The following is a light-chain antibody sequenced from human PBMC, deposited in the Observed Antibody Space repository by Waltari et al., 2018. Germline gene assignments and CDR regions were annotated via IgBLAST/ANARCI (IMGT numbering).Light chain of an antibody. CDR3: QQRSKWPIT. Sequence: EIVLTQSTATLSLSPGERATLSCRASQSVSSSLGWYQQRPGKAPRLLIYDASSRATGIPDRFSGSGSGTDFTLTISSLEPEDFAVYYCQQRSKWPITFGQGTRLEIK. CDR2: DAS. CDR1: QSVSSS. V-gene: IGKV3-11*01. J-gene: IGKJ5*01.